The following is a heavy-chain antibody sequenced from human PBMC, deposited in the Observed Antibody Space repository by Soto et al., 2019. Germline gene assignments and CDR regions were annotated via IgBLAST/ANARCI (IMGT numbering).Heavy chain of an antibody. J-gene: IGHJ5*02. CDR2: INHSGST. CDR3: AYAAAAGQGNWFDP. D-gene: IGHD6-13*01. V-gene: IGHV4-34*01. Sequence: WETLSLTCAVYGGSFSGYYWSWIRQPPGKGLEWIGEINHSGSTNYNPSLKSRVTISVDTSKNQFSLKLSSVTAADTAVYYCAYAAAAGQGNWFDPWGQGTLVTVSS. CDR1: GGSFSGYY.